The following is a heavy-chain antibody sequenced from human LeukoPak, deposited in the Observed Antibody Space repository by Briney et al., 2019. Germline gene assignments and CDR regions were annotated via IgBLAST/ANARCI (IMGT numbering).Heavy chain of an antibody. V-gene: IGHV4-59*08. CDR2: IYYSGST. CDR3: ARQLEYCSSTSCYSRFDP. CDR1: GGSISSHY. J-gene: IGHJ5*02. Sequence: SETLSLTCTVSGGSISSHYWSWIRQPPGKGLEWIGYIYYSGSTNYNPSLKSRVTISVDTSKNQFSLQLSYVIAADTAVYYCARQLEYCSSTSCYSRFDPWGQGTLVTVSS. D-gene: IGHD2-2*01.